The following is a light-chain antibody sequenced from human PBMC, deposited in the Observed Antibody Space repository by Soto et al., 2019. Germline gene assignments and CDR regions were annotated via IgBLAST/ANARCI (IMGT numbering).Light chain of an antibody. Sequence: QSALTQPPSASGSPGQSVTISCTGSSSDVDVYKYVSWYQQHPGKGPKLIIFEVSHRPSGVPDRFSGSKSGDTASLTVAGLQAEDEADYYCTSYAGSNNLVFGGGTKVTVL. V-gene: IGLV2-8*01. CDR1: SSDVDVYKY. CDR3: TSYAGSNNLV. J-gene: IGLJ2*01. CDR2: EVS.